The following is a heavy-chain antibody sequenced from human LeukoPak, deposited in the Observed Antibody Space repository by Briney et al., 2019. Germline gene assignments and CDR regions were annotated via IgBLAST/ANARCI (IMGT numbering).Heavy chain of an antibody. CDR3: ASVPDYDILTGYSPYYFDY. V-gene: IGHV4-4*02. CDR1: GGSISSSNW. D-gene: IGHD3-9*01. J-gene: IGHJ4*02. Sequence: SGTLSLTCAVSGGSISSSNWWSWVRHPPGKGLEWIGEIYHSGSTNYNPSLKSRVTISVDKSKNQFSLKLSSVTAADTAVYYCASVPDYDILTGYSPYYFDYWGQGTLVTVSS. CDR2: IYHSGST.